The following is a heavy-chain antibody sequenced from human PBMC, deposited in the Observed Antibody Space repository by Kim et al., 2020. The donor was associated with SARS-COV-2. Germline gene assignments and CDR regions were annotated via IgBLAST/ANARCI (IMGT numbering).Heavy chain of an antibody. J-gene: IGHJ6*01. D-gene: IGHD3-22*01. CDR1: GFMFSDYW. Sequence: GGSLRLSCAASGFMFSDYWMSWVRQAPGQGLEWVAIIKRDGSEKHYADSVRGRFTISRDNTERSVFLQMNSLRAEDTAVYYCVRDVPYYYDQKRDFGLDV. V-gene: IGHV3-7*03. CDR3: VRDVPYYYDQKRDFGLDV. CDR2: IKRDGSEK.